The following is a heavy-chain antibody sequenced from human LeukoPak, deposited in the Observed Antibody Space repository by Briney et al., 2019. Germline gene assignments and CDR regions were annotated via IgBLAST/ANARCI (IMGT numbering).Heavy chain of an antibody. V-gene: IGHV3-23*01. CDR2: ISSRSDGT. CDR3: VRDRRFPDDVFDI. D-gene: IGHD2-21*01. J-gene: IGHJ3*02. CDR1: GFSFSSYA. Sequence: GGSLRLSCAASGFSFSSYAMSWVRQAPGKGLEWVSAISSRSDGTWNVDSVRGRFTISRDNSKNTLYLQMNSLGAEDTALYYCVRDRRFPDDVFDIWGQGTMVTVSS.